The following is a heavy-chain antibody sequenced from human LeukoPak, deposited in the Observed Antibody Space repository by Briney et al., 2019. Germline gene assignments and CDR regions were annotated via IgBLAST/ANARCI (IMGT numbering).Heavy chain of an antibody. D-gene: IGHD2-2*01. V-gene: IGHV3-23*01. J-gene: IGHJ4*02. CDR1: GFTFSSYA. CDR2: ISGSGGST. CDR3: AKHCDQRGLLRY. Sequence: GGSLRLSCAASGFTFSSYAMSWVRQAPGKGLERVSAISGSGGSTYYAVSVKGRFTISRDNSKNTLYLQMNSLRAEDTAVYYCAKHCDQRGLLRYWGQGTLVTVSS.